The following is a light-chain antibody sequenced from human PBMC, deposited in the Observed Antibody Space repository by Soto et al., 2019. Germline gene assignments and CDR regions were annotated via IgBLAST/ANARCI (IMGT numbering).Light chain of an antibody. Sequence: DIQMTHSPSSLSASVGDSVSISCRASQNIGSYLNWYQHKPGKAPKILISGTSTLQTGVPPRFSGSGSGIHFTLTISSLQPEDFATYYCQQTYSVPPTFGGGSNLEI. CDR1: QNIGSY. CDR2: GTS. J-gene: IGKJ4*01. V-gene: IGKV1-39*01. CDR3: QQTYSVPPT.